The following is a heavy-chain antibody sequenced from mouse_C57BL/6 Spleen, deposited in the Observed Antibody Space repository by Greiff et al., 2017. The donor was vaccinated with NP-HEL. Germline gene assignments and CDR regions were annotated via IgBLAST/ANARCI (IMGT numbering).Heavy chain of an antibody. CDR2: SRNKANDYTT. CDR3: ARDAEEYFDV. CDR1: GFTFSDFY. J-gene: IGHJ1*03. V-gene: IGHV7-1*01. Sequence: EVKLVESGGGLVQSGRSLRLSCATSGFTFSDFYMEWVRQAPGKGLEWIAASRNKANDYTTEYSASVKGRFIVSRDTSQSILYLQMNALRAEDTAIYYCARDAEEYFDVWGTGTTVTVSS.